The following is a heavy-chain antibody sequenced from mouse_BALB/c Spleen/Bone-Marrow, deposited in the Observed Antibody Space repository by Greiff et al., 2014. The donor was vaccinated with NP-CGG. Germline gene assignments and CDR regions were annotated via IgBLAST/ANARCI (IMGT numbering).Heavy chain of an antibody. J-gene: IGHJ1*01. D-gene: IGHD1-1*01. CDR1: GYSITSDYA. CDR2: ISYSDIT. Sequence: EVQRVESGPGLVKPSQSLSLTCTVTGYSITSDYAWNWIRQFPGNKLEWMGYISYSDITSYNPSLKSRISITRDTSKNQFFLQLNSVTPEDTATYYCARSAGSSRYWYFDVWGAGTTVTVSS. CDR3: ARSAGSSRYWYFDV. V-gene: IGHV3-2*02.